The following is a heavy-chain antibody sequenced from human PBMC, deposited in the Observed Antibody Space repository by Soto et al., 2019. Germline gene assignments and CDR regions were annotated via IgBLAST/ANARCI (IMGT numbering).Heavy chain of an antibody. CDR3: VKYTVTEDLGES. CDR2: VSRAGTYT. CDR1: GFTFSSYA. J-gene: IGHJ5*02. Sequence: EVQLLESGGDVVRPGGSLRLSCAASGFTFSSYAMGWVRQAPGKGLEWVAGVSRAGTYTFYADSVRGRFSISRGTSRDTVDLYMNALRGDDTGVYFCVKYTVTEDLGESWGQGTLVSVSS. V-gene: IGHV3-23*01. D-gene: IGHD3-16*01.